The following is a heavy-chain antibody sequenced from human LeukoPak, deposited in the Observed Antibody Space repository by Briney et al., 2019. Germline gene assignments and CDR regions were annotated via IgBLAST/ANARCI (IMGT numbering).Heavy chain of an antibody. V-gene: IGHV3-23*01. D-gene: IGHD3-3*01. CDR1: GLTFSTFA. CDR3: ATTYDFWSGYFAS. J-gene: IGHJ5*01. CDR2: ITFSGGTT. Sequence: GGSLRPSCVASGLTFSTFAMGWVRQAPGKGLEWVSSITFSGGTTYYADSAKGRFTISRDNSKNTLYLQLNSLRAEDTAVYFCATTYDFWSGYFASWGQGTLVTVSS.